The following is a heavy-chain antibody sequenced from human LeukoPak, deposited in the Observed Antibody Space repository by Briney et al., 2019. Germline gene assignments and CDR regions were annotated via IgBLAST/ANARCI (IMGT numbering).Heavy chain of an antibody. V-gene: IGHV4-31*03. D-gene: IGHD2-2*01. J-gene: IGHJ4*02. CDR1: GGSISSGGYY. Sequence: SETLSLTCTVSGGSISSGGYYWSWIRQHPGKGLEWIGYIYYSGSTYYNPSLKSRVTISVDASTNQFSLKLSSVTAADTAVYYCASSPSGVPAAPIDYWGQGTLVTVSS. CDR3: ASSPSGVPAAPIDY. CDR2: IYYSGST.